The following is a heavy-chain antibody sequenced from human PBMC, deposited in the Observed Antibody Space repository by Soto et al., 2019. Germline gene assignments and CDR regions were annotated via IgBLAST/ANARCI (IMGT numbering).Heavy chain of an antibody. D-gene: IGHD3-9*01. V-gene: IGHV3-23*01. J-gene: IGHJ4*02. CDR2: ISSDGDLR. Sequence: EVHLLGSGGDLVKPGGSLRLSCEVSGLTFNNFAMSWVRQSPGKGLEWVSTISSDGDLRHYAESVKGRFTISRDNSKSSLFLQMNSLRAEDTALSFCAKVRQRFLDILTGATNFDSWGQGTLVTVSS. CDR3: AKVRQRFLDILTGATNFDS. CDR1: GLTFNNFA.